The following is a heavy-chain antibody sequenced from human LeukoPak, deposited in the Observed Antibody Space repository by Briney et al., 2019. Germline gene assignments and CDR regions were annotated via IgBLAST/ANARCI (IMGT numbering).Heavy chain of an antibody. CDR1: GGSFSGYY. D-gene: IGHD3-10*01. CDR2: INHSGST. V-gene: IGHV4-34*01. Sequence: SETLSLTCAVYGGSFSGYYWSWIRQPPGKGLEWIGEINHSGSTYYNPSLKSRVTISVDTSKNQFSLKLSSVTAADTAVYYCARFNYGFDYWGQGTLVTVSS. J-gene: IGHJ4*02. CDR3: ARFNYGFDY.